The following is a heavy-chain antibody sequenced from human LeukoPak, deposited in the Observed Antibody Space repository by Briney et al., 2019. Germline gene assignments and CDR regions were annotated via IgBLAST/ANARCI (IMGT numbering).Heavy chain of an antibody. CDR3: AKMVVVVPADY. CDR1: AFTFSSYG. D-gene: IGHD2-2*01. CDR2: IRYDGSNK. J-gene: IGHJ4*02. Sequence: PGGSLRLSCAASAFTFSSYGMHWVRQAPGKGLEWVAFIRYDGSNKYYADSVKGRFTISRDNSKNTLYLQMNSLRAEDTAVYYCAKMVVVVPADYWGQGTLVTVSS. V-gene: IGHV3-30*02.